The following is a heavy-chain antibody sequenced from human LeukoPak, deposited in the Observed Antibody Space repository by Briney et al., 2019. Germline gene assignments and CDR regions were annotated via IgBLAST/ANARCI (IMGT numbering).Heavy chain of an antibody. J-gene: IGHJ4*02. Sequence: PGGSLRLSCAASGFTFSGYDINWVRQAPGKGLEWVSYISSSGFSTYYAGSVKGRFTISRDNARNSLYLQMNSLAPEDTALYYCARGKRRFDYWGQGTLVSVSS. CDR2: ISSSGFST. V-gene: IGHV3-48*03. CDR1: GFTFSGYD. CDR3: ARGKRRFDY.